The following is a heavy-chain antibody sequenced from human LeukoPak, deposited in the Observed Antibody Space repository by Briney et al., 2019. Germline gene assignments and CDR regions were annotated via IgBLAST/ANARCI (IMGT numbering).Heavy chain of an antibody. CDR2: IYYSGST. D-gene: IGHD3-9*01. Sequence: SETLSLTCTVSGGSISSSSYYWGWIRQPPGKGLEWIGSIYYSGSTYYNPSLKSRVTISVDTSKNQFSLKLSSVTAADTAVYYCARGYFDWLLSRPFDYWGQGTLVTVSS. J-gene: IGHJ4*02. V-gene: IGHV4-39*01. CDR1: GGSISSSSYY. CDR3: ARGYFDWLLSRPFDY.